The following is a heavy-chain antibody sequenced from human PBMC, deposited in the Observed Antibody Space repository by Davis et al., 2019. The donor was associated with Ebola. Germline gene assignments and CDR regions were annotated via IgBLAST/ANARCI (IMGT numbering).Heavy chain of an antibody. CDR1: GGSFSGYY. CDR2: INHSGST. Sequence: MPSETLSLTCAVYGGSFSGYYWSWIRQPPGKGLEWIGEINHSGSTNYNPSLKSQVTISVDTSKNQFSLKLSSVTAADTAVYYCAGGYSYGSQNFDYWGQGTLVTVSS. J-gene: IGHJ4*02. CDR3: AGGYSYGSQNFDY. V-gene: IGHV4-34*01. D-gene: IGHD5-18*01.